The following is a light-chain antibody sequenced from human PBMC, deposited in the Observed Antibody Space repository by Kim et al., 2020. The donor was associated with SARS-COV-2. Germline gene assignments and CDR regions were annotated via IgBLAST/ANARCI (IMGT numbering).Light chain of an antibody. CDR2: KDS. CDR3: QSADSSGTYGV. Sequence: SYELTQPPSVSVPPGQTARITCSGDALPKQYAYWYQQKPGQAPVLVIYKDSERPSGIPERFSGSSSGTTVTLTISGVQADDEADYYCQSADSSGTYGVFGGGTQLTVL. J-gene: IGLJ2*01. CDR1: ALPKQY. V-gene: IGLV3-25*03.